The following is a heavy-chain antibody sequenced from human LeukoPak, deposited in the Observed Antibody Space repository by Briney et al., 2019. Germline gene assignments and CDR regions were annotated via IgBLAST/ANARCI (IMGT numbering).Heavy chain of an antibody. J-gene: IGHJ6*02. D-gene: IGHD2-2*01. V-gene: IGHV4-39*01. CDR1: GVSVTTSGYY. CDR3: ARHNDYASLMDV. CDR2: ISYSGIT. Sequence: SETLSLTCTVFGVSVTTSGYYGAWIRQPPGRGLEWIGSISYSGITYYKPSLRGRVIISGDTAKNQFSLKLSSVTAADTAVYYCARHNDYASLMDVWGQGTTVTVSS.